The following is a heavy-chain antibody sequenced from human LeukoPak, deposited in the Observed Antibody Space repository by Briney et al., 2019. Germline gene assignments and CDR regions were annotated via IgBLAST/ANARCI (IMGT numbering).Heavy chain of an antibody. CDR2: IYSGGST. CDR3: ARRGHGYGSPFDY. CDR1: GFTFSSYA. V-gene: IGHV3-66*04. J-gene: IGHJ4*02. Sequence: AGGSLRLSCAASGFTFSSYAMSWVRQAPGKGLEWVSMIYSGGSTYYADSVKGRFTISRDNSKNTLDLQMNSLRAEDTAVYYCARRGHGYGSPFDYWGQGTLVTVSS. D-gene: IGHD5-18*01.